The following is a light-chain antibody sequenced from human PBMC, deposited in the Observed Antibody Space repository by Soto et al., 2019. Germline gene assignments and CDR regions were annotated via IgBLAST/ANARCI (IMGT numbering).Light chain of an antibody. CDR1: SSDVGGDYL. CDR3: CSSADSTTSYV. J-gene: IGLJ1*01. V-gene: IGLV2-23*02. CDR2: EVS. Sequence: QSVLTQPASVSGSPGQSITISCTGTSSDVGGDYLVSWYQHHPGKAPQLMIYEVSKRPSGVSNRFSGSKSGNTASLTISGLQAEDEADYYCCSSADSTTSYVFGTGTKVTVL.